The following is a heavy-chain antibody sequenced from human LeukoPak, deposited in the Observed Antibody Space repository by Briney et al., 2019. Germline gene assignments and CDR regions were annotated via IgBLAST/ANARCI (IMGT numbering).Heavy chain of an antibody. Sequence: ASVKVSCKASGYTFTSYDINWVRQATGQGLEWMGWMNPNLGMALYAQKFKGRVTITADKSPSTAYMELSSLTSEDTAVYFCARDLVCTMNCKDSWGQGTLVTVS. CDR2: MNPNLGMA. V-gene: IGHV1-69*10. CDR3: ARDLVCTMNCKDS. CDR1: GYTFTSYD. D-gene: IGHD2-2*01. J-gene: IGHJ4*02.